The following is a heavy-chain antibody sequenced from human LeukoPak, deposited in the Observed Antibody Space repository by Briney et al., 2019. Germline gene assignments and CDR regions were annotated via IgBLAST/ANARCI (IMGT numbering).Heavy chain of an antibody. CDR3: AKGTFVGIIDY. J-gene: IGHJ4*02. D-gene: IGHD1-26*01. V-gene: IGHV3-73*01. CDR1: GFTFSGPA. CDR2: IRSKANSYAT. Sequence: PGGSLRLSCAASGFTFSGPAMHWVRQASGKGLEWVGRIRSKANSYATAYAASVKGRFTISRDDSKNTAYLQMNSLRAEDTAVYYCAKGTFVGIIDYWGQGTLVTVSS.